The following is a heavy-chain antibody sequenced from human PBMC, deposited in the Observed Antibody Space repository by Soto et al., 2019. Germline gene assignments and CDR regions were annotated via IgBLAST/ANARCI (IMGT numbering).Heavy chain of an antibody. J-gene: IGHJ3*02. V-gene: IGHV3-30*18. Sequence: QVQLVESGGGVVQPGGSLRLSCAASGFTFSTYGKHWVRQAPGKGLEWVAVISDDGSHKYYADSVKGRFTISRDNSKNTLYLQMNSLRAEDTAVYYCAKGTYPGTAAPDRFAFDIWGQGTMVTVSS. CDR1: GFTFSTYG. CDR3: AKGTYPGTAAPDRFAFDI. D-gene: IGHD6-13*01. CDR2: ISDDGSHK.